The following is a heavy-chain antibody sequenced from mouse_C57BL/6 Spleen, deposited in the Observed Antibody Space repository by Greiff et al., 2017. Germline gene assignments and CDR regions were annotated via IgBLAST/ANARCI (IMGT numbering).Heavy chain of an antibody. CDR2: IYPGDGDT. Sequence: QVQLKESGPELVKPGASVKISCKASGYAFSSSWMNWVKQRPGKGLEWIGRIYPGDGDTNYNGKFKGKATLTADKSSSTAYMQLSSLTSEDSAVYFCARGRVTGPYYAMDYWGQGTSVTVSS. CDR1: GYAFSSSW. V-gene: IGHV1-82*01. J-gene: IGHJ4*01. D-gene: IGHD4-1*01. CDR3: ARGRVTGPYYAMDY.